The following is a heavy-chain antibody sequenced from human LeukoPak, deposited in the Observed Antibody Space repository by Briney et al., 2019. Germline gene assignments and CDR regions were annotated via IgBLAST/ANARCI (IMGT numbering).Heavy chain of an antibody. D-gene: IGHD3-9*01. CDR3: ARDRKIVRYQRGTWFDP. V-gene: IGHV3-33*01. Sequence: GRSLRLSCAASGFTFSSYGMHWVRQAPGKGLEWVAVIWYDGSNKYYADSVKGRFTISRDNSKNTLYLQMNSLRAEDTAVYYCARDRKIVRYQRGTWFDPWGQGTLVTVSS. CDR1: GFTFSSYG. CDR2: IWYDGSNK. J-gene: IGHJ5*02.